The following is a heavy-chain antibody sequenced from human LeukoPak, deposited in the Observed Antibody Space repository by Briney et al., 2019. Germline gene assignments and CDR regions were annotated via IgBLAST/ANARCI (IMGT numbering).Heavy chain of an antibody. V-gene: IGHV1-69*08. CDR2: ITPVINTA. Sequence: ASVKVSCKTSGGTFLSHTFSWVRQAPGQGLEWMGKITPVINTASYAQTFQGRVSIYADKSTTTVYMDLSGLRPDDTAVYYCARVNLRGSNYNWFDPWGQGTRVTVSS. CDR3: ARVNLRGSNYNWFDP. CDR1: GGTFLSHT. D-gene: IGHD3-10*01. J-gene: IGHJ5*02.